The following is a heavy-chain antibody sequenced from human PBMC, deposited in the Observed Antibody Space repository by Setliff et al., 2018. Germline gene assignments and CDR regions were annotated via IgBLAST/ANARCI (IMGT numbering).Heavy chain of an antibody. J-gene: IGHJ5*02. CDR1: GFAFTSYD. CDR3: ARSPAVLGIVYLDP. CDR2: IRSGGGNT. V-gene: IGHV3-23*01. D-gene: IGHD2-15*01. Sequence: PGGSLRLSCVTSGFAFTSYDMTWVRQAPGKGLEWVSGIRSGGGNTYYADSVKGRFTISRDNSKNTLYLQMNSLRSEDTAVYYCARSPAVLGIVYLDPWGQGTLVTVSS.